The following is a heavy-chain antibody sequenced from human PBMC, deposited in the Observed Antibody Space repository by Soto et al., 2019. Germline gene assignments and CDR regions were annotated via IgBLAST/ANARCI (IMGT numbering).Heavy chain of an antibody. J-gene: IGHJ6*02. Sequence: EVQVLESGGGLAQPGGSLRLSCVASGFTFSDYAMAWVRQSPGKGLEWVSSISGSGGSTYYADSVKGRFTISRDNSKNTVFLQMNSLRAEDTAVYYCAKDHGMDVWGQAATVTVSS. CDR1: GFTFSDYA. CDR2: ISGSGGST. CDR3: AKDHGMDV. V-gene: IGHV3-23*01.